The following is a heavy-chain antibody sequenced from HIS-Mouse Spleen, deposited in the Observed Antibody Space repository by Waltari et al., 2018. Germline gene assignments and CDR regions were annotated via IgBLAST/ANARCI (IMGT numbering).Heavy chain of an antibody. D-gene: IGHD5-18*01. CDR2: MKPNRSNT. V-gene: IGHV1-8*01. Sequence: QVQLVQSGAEVKKPGASVKVSCKASGYTFTSYDINWVRQATGQGLEWMGWMKPNRSNTGYAQKVQGRVTMTRNTSISTAYMELSSLRAEDTAVYYCARIGSHRRGYSYGYWFDPWGQGTLVTVSS. CDR1: GYTFTSYD. J-gene: IGHJ5*02. CDR3: ARIGSHRRGYSYGYWFDP.